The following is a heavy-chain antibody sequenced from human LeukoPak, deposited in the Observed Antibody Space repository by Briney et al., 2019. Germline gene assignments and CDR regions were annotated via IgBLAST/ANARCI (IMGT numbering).Heavy chain of an antibody. D-gene: IGHD6-19*01. CDR1: GFTFGDYA. J-gene: IGHJ4*02. CDR3: ARDSGSSGWYSPAY. V-gene: IGHV3-49*03. CDR2: IRSKTYGGTT. Sequence: GGSLRLSCTTSGFTFGDYAMSWFRQAPGKGLEWVGFIRSKTYGGTTEYAASMKGRFTISRDDSKSIAYLQMNSLKIEDTAVYYCARDSGSSGWYSPAYWGQGTLVTVSS.